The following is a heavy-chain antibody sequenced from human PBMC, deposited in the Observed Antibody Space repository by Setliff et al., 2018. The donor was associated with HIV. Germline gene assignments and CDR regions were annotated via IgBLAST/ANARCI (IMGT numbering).Heavy chain of an antibody. J-gene: IGHJ6*03. V-gene: IGHV4-34*01. CDR1: GGSFSAYY. Sequence: PSETLSLTCAVYGGSFSAYYWGWIRHPPGKGLEWIGEIKHNGNSNYNPSLKSRLTLSVDTSKNQFSLKLKSVTAADTAVYYCARVTHFYYYYMDVWGKGTTVTVSS. CDR2: IKHNGNS. CDR3: ARVTHFYYYYMDV.